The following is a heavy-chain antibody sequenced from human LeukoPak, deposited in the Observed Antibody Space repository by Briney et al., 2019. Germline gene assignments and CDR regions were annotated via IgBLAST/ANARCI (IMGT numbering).Heavy chain of an antibody. Sequence: GRSLRLSCAASGFTFSSYGMHWVRQAPGKGLEWVGRILSKSEGGTADYSSPVKGRFTISRDDSKNTLYLQMDSLKTEDTAIYYCTTESYDTWGQGTLVTVSS. CDR3: TTESYDT. D-gene: IGHD3-16*01. V-gene: IGHV3-15*01. CDR1: GFTFSSYG. CDR2: ILSKSEGGTA. J-gene: IGHJ4*02.